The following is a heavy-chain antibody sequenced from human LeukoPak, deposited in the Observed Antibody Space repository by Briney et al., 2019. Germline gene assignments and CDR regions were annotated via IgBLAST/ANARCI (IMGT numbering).Heavy chain of an antibody. CDR1: EFTLSSYW. V-gene: IGHV3-23*01. CDR2: ISGSGGST. D-gene: IGHD2-15*01. CDR3: AKSPLRYCSGGSCTNY. J-gene: IGHJ4*02. Sequence: GGSLRLSCAASEFTLSSYWMSWVRQAPGKGLEWVPAISGSGGSTYYADSVKGRFTISRDNSKNTLYLQMNSLRAEDTAVYYCAKSPLRYCSGGSCTNYWGQGTLVTVPS.